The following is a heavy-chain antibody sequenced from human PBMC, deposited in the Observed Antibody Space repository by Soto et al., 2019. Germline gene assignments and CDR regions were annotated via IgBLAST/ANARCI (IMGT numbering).Heavy chain of an antibody. D-gene: IGHD3-3*01. Sequence: SVKVSCKASGGTFSSYAISWVRQAPGQGLEWMGGIIPIFGTANYAQKFRGRVTITADKSTSTAYMELSSLRSEDTAVYYCARARTIFGVALDYWGQGTLVTVSS. J-gene: IGHJ4*02. CDR2: IIPIFGTA. CDR3: ARARTIFGVALDY. CDR1: GGTFSSYA. V-gene: IGHV1-69*06.